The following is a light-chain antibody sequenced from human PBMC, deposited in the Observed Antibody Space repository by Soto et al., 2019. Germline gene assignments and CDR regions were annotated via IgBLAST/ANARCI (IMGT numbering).Light chain of an antibody. CDR3: HHNYRTPPT. CDR2: WAS. V-gene: IGKV4-1*01. CDR1: QSVLYSSNNKNY. Sequence: DIVMTQSPDSLAVSLGEMATINCKSSQSVLYSSNNKNYLAWYQQKPGQPPKLLIYWASTRVSGVPDRCSGSGSGTDFSLTISSLHAEDVAVYYCHHNYRTPPTFRQGTKVEIK. J-gene: IGKJ1*01.